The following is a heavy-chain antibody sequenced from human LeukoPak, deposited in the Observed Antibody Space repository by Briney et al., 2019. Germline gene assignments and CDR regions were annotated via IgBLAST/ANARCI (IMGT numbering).Heavy chain of an antibody. Sequence: PSETLSLTCTVSGGSISTSSYYWSWIRQPAGKGLEWIGRIYTSGSTNYNPSLKSRVTMSVDTSKNQFSLKLSSVTAADTAVYYCARESRTWFDPWGQGTLVTVSS. CDR2: IYTSGST. J-gene: IGHJ5*02. CDR3: ARESRTWFDP. CDR1: GGSISTSSYY. V-gene: IGHV4-61*02.